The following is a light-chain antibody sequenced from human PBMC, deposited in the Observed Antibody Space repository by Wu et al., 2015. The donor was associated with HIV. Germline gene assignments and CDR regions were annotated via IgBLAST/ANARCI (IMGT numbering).Light chain of an antibody. CDR1: QSVSSN. CDR3: QQYNNWPPFT. J-gene: IGKJ3*01. CDR2: GAS. Sequence: EIVMTQSPATLSVSPGERATLSCRASQSVSSNLAWYQQKPGQAPRLLIYGASTRATGIPARFSGSGSGTEFTLTISSMQSEDFAVYYCQQYNNWPPFTFGPGTKRGYQT. V-gene: IGKV3-15*01.